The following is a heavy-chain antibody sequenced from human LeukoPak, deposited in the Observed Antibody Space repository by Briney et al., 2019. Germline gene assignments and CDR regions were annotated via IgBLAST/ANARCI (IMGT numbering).Heavy chain of an antibody. CDR1: GYTFTSYY. CDR3: ARVDTIYSSSSEWDFDY. CDR2: INPSGGST. Sequence: GASVKVSCKASGYTFTSYYMHWVRQAPGQGLEWMGIINPSGGSTSYAQKFQGRVTMTRDTPTSTVYMELSSLRSEDTAVYYCARVDTIYSSSSEWDFDYWGQGTLVTVSS. V-gene: IGHV1-46*01. D-gene: IGHD6-6*01. J-gene: IGHJ4*02.